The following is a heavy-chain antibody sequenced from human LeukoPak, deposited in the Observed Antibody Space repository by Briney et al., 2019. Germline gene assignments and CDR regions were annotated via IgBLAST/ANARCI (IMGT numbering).Heavy chain of an antibody. CDR3: ARVGRDRDSGSYYEDYYYYYYMDV. CDR2: ISSSGSTI. V-gene: IGHV3-11*01. Sequence: PGGSLRLSCAASGFTFSDYYMSWIRQAPGKGLEWVSYISSSGSTIYYADSVKGRFTISRDNAKNSLYLQMNSLRAEDTAVYYCARVGRDRDSGSYYEDYYYYYYMDVWGKGTTVTVSS. CDR1: GFTFSDYY. J-gene: IGHJ6*03. D-gene: IGHD1-26*01.